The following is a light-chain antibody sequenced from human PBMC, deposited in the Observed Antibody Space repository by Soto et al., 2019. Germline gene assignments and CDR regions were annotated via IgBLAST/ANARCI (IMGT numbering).Light chain of an antibody. CDR3: QQRSNWPPVT. CDR1: QSVKNY. J-gene: IGKJ4*01. CDR2: DAS. V-gene: IGKV3-11*01. Sequence: EIVLTQSPATLSLSPGERATLSCRASQSVKNYLAWYQQKPGQAPRLLIYDASNRATGIPARFSGSGSGTDFTLTISSLEHEDSAVYYCQQRSNWPPVTFGGGTKVEIK.